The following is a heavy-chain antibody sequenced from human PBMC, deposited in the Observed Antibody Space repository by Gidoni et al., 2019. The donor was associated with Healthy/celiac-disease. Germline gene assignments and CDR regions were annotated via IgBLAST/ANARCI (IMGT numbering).Heavy chain of an antibody. D-gene: IGHD3-3*01. V-gene: IGHV3-7*01. Sequence: EAQLVESGGGLVPPGGSLRLSCGASGFTFSSYWMSWVRQGPGKGVEWVANIKQDGSEKYYVDSVKGRFTISRDNAKNSLYLQMNSLRAEDTAVYYCARDFWSGAFDYWGQGTLVTVSS. CDR2: IKQDGSEK. CDR3: ARDFWSGAFDY. CDR1: GFTFSSYW. J-gene: IGHJ4*02.